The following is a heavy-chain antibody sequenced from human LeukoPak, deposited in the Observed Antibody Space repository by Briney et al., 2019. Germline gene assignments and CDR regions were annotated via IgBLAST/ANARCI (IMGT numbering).Heavy chain of an antibody. CDR3: ARGLSSYGYYYYYGMDV. Sequence: PSETLSLTCAVYGGSFSGYYWSWIRQPPGKGLEWIGEINHSGSTNYNPSLKSRVTISVDTSKNQFSLKLSSVTAADTAMYYCARGLSSYGYYYYYGMDVWGQGTTVTVSS. CDR2: INHSGST. CDR1: GGSFSGYY. J-gene: IGHJ6*02. V-gene: IGHV4-34*01. D-gene: IGHD5-18*01.